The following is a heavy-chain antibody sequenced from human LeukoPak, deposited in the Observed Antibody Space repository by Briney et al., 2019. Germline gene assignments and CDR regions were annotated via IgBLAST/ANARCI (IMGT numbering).Heavy chain of an antibody. Sequence: SETLSLTCTVSGGSTSRSSYYWGWIRQPPGKGLEWIGSIYYSGSTYYNPSLKSRVTMSVDTSKNQFSLKLSSVTAADTAVYYCARVSGITMIVVVPEDGFDIWGQGTMVTVSS. CDR2: IYYSGST. CDR1: GGSTSRSSYY. CDR3: ARVSGITMIVVVPEDGFDI. V-gene: IGHV4-39*01. J-gene: IGHJ3*02. D-gene: IGHD3-22*01.